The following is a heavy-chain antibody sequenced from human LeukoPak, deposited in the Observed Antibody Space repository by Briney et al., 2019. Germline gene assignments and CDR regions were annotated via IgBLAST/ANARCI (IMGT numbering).Heavy chain of an antibody. Sequence: PGGSLRLSCAASGFTFSSYGMHWVRQAPGKGLEWVAVIWYDGSNKYYADSVKGRFTISRDNSKSTLYLQMNSLRAEDTAVYYCAREHTTVTSYFDYWGQGTLVTVSS. V-gene: IGHV3-33*01. CDR3: AREHTTVTSYFDY. CDR1: GFTFSSYG. J-gene: IGHJ4*02. D-gene: IGHD4-17*01. CDR2: IWYDGSNK.